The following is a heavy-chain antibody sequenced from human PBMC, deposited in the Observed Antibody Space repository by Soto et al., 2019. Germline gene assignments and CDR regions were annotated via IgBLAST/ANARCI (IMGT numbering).Heavy chain of an antibody. CDR2: IIPIFGTA. Sequence: QVQLVQSGAEVKKPGSSVKVSCKASGGTFSSYAISWVRQAPGQGLEWMGGIIPIFGTANYAQKFQGRVTITADESTSTDYRELSSLRSEDTAVYYCATGSGYSYDNYWYFDLWGRGTLVTVSS. J-gene: IGHJ2*01. CDR3: ATGSGYSYDNYWYFDL. CDR1: GGTFSSYA. V-gene: IGHV1-69*12. D-gene: IGHD5-18*01.